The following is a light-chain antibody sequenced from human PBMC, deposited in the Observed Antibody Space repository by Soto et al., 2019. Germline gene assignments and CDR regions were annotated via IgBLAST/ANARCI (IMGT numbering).Light chain of an antibody. Sequence: IVLTQSPGTLSLSPGERDTLSCSSSQSVSSSYLAWYQQIPGQAPRLLIYGASSRATGIPDRFSGSGSGTDFTLTISRLEPEDFAVYYCQQHGSSPITFGQGTRLEI. CDR2: GAS. CDR3: QQHGSSPIT. CDR1: QSVSSSY. J-gene: IGKJ5*01. V-gene: IGKV3-20*01.